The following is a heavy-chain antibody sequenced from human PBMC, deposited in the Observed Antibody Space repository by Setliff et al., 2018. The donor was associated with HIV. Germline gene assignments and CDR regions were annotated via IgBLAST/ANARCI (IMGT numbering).Heavy chain of an antibody. CDR1: GLTFSRHR. CDR3: ARRGSSNFDSSRWFYYGLDV. J-gene: IGHJ6*02. CDR2: IKQDGSEK. Sequence: GGSLRLSCAASGLTFSRHRMHWVRQAPGKGLEWVATIKQDGSEKYYVDSVKGRFTISRGNAKNSLYLQMNSLRAEDTALYYCARRGSSNFDSSRWFYYGLDVWGQGTTVTVSS. V-gene: IGHV3-7*01. D-gene: IGHD3-22*01.